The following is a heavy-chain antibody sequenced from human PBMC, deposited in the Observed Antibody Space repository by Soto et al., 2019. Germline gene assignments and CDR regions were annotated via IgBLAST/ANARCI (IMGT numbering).Heavy chain of an antibody. Sequence: QLVESGGGVVPPGASLRLSCAASGFTFSTFGMHWVRQTPGKGLEWVAVISYDGNNKVYADSVKGRFTISRDNFKNTVDLVMSDRIVDDTAVYYCAKDLQAYGDYDYYCYGLDVWGQGATVSVSS. CDR1: GFTFSTFG. D-gene: IGHD4-17*01. J-gene: IGHJ6*02. CDR2: ISYDGNNK. CDR3: AKDLQAYGDYDYYCYGLDV. V-gene: IGHV3-30*18.